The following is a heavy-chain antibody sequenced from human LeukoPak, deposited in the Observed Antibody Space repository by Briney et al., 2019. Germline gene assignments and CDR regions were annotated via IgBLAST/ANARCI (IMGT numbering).Heavy chain of an antibody. J-gene: IGHJ4*02. Sequence: ASVKVSCKASGYTFTDYYMHWVRQAPGQGFEWMGWINPNDGDTNYAQKFQGRVTMTRDTSISTAHMEVSRLRSDDTAVYYFARANFLYCSSSTCLFDYWGQGTLVTVSS. D-gene: IGHD2-2*01. V-gene: IGHV1-2*02. CDR1: GYTFTDYY. CDR3: ARANFLYCSSSTCLFDY. CDR2: INPNDGDT.